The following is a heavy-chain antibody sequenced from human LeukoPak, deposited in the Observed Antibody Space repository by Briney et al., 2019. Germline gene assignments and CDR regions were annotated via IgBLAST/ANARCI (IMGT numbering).Heavy chain of an antibody. D-gene: IGHD3-10*01. CDR3: ARGGAYGSGGLPYYYGMDV. Sequence: PGGSLRLSCAASGFTFSSYAMHWVRQAPGKGLEYVSAISSNGGSTYYANSVKGRFTISRDNSKNTLYLQMGSLRAEDMAVYYCARGGAYGSGGLPYYYGMDVWGQGTTVTVSS. V-gene: IGHV3-64*01. CDR2: ISSNGGST. J-gene: IGHJ6*02. CDR1: GFTFSSYA.